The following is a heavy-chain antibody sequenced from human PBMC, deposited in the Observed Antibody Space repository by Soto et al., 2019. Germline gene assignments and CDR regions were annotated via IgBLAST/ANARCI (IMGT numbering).Heavy chain of an antibody. J-gene: IGHJ6*02. D-gene: IGHD3-10*01. V-gene: IGHV3-23*01. CDR1: GFTFSSYA. CDR2: ISGSGGST. Sequence: EVQLLESGGGLVQPGGSLRLSCAASGFTFSSYAMSWVRQARGKGLEWVSAISGSGGSTYYADSVKGRFTISRDNSKNTLYLQMNSLRAEDTAVYYCAKVMGLLWFGELSQHYYYGMDVWGQGTTVTVSS. CDR3: AKVMGLLWFGELSQHYYYGMDV.